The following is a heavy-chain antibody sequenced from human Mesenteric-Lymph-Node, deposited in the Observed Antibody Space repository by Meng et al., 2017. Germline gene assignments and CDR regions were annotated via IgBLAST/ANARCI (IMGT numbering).Heavy chain of an antibody. CDR1: GGSISSGGFY. Sequence: QGRLQESGPGLVKPSQTLSLTCTVSGGSISSGGFYWSWIRQHPGKGLEWIGYIYYSGSTYYNPSLRSRVAISIDTSKNQFSLKLTSVTAADTAVYFCARGELLWDYWGQGTLVTVSS. V-gene: IGHV4-31*03. CDR2: IYYSGST. J-gene: IGHJ4*02. D-gene: IGHD2-2*01. CDR3: ARGELLWDY.